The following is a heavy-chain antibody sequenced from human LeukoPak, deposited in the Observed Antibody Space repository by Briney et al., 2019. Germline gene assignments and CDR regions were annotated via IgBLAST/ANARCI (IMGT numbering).Heavy chain of an antibody. CDR3: ARDGPGEWLLLT. J-gene: IGHJ5*02. CDR1: GGTFSSYA. Sequence: SVRVSCKASGGTFSSYAISWVRQAPGQGLEWMGGIIPIFGTANYAQKFQGRVTITADESTSTAYMELSSLRSEGTAVYYCARDGPGEWLLLTWGQGTLVTVSS. V-gene: IGHV1-69*01. D-gene: IGHD3-22*01. CDR2: IIPIFGTA.